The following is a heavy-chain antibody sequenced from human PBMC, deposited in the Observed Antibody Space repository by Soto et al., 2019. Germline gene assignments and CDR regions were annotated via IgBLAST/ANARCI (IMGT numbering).Heavy chain of an antibody. CDR3: AREGPDNSSHDY. CDR1: GYTFTGYY. Sequence: QVQLVQSGAEVKKPGASVKVSCKASGYTFTGYYMHWVRQAPGQGLEWMGWINPNSGGTNYAQKCQGWVTMTRDTSISTAYMELSRLRSDDTAVYYCAREGPDNSSHDYWGQGTLVTVPS. V-gene: IGHV1-2*04. D-gene: IGHD6-13*01. CDR2: INPNSGGT. J-gene: IGHJ4*02.